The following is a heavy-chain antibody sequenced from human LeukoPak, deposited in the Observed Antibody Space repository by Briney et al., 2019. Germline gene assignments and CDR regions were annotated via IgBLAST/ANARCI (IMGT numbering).Heavy chain of an antibody. CDR1: GYTFTSYD. V-gene: IGHV1-8*01. J-gene: IGHJ5*02. CDR2: MNPNSGNT. Sequence: ASVKVSCKASGYTFTSYDINWVRQATGQGLEWMGWMNPNSGNTGYAQKFQGRVTMTRNTSISTACMELSSLRSEDTAVYYCAGGRGMIVSGRFDPWGQGTLVTVSS. D-gene: IGHD3-22*01. CDR3: AGGRGMIVSGRFDP.